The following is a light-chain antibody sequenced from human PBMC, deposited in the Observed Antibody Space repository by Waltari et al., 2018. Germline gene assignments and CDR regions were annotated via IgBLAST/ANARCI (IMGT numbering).Light chain of an antibody. CDR1: NSNIRPGSD. CDR2: GNI. Sequence: QSVLTQPPSVSGAPGKRVTISFAGSNSNIRPGSDVHWYQHLPGTAPKLLIYGNINRPSGVPDRFSGSKSGTSASLAITGLQADDEADYYCQSYDSSHWVFGGGTKLTVL. J-gene: IGLJ3*02. CDR3: QSYDSSHWV. V-gene: IGLV1-40*01.